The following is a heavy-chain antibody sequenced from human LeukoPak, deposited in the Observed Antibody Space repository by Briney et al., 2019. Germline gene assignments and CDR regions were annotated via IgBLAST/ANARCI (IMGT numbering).Heavy chain of an antibody. V-gene: IGHV1-2*02. CDR1: GYTFTSYG. CDR3: ASSKRNYYYMDV. CDR2: INPNSGGT. Sequence: GASVKVSCKASGYTFTSYGISWVRQAPGQGLEWMGWINPNSGGTNYAQKFQGRVTMTRDTSISTAYMELSRLRSDDTAVYYCASSKRNYYYMDVWGKGTTVTVSS. D-gene: IGHD2-2*01. J-gene: IGHJ6*03.